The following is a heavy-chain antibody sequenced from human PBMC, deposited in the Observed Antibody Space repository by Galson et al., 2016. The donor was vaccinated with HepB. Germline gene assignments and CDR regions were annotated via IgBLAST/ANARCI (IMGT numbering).Heavy chain of an antibody. D-gene: IGHD3-16*02. CDR1: GFMFSTYW. CDR2: INQAGSEK. V-gene: IGHV3-7*03. J-gene: IGHJ4*02. CDR3: ARDAGYHQIDY. Sequence: SLRLSCAASGFMFSTYWMTCVRQAPGKGLDWVANINQAGSEKYHVDSVKGRFPNSKDNGKNSLFLQLNSLRAEDTAVYYCARDAGYHQIDYWGQGTLVTVSS.